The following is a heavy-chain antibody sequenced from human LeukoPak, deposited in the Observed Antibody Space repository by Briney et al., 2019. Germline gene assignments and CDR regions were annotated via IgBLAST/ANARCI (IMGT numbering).Heavy chain of an antibody. Sequence: ASVKVSCKASGYTFTSYYMHWVRQAPGQGLECMGIINPSGGSTSYAQKFQGRVTMTRDMSTSTVYMELSSLRSEDTAVYYCARVPNYGDYPRLFDYWGQGTLVTVSS. J-gene: IGHJ4*02. CDR1: GYTFTSYY. V-gene: IGHV1-46*01. CDR2: INPSGGST. CDR3: ARVPNYGDYPRLFDY. D-gene: IGHD4-17*01.